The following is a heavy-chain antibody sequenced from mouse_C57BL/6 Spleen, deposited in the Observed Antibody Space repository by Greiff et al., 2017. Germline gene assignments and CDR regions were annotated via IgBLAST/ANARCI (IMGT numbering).Heavy chain of an antibody. Sequence: EVQLVESGGGLVKPGGSLKLSCAASGFTFSDYGMHWVRQAPEKGLEWVAYISSGSSTIYYADTVKGRFTISRDNAKNTLFLQMTSLRSEDTAMYYCAKGGLLFYAMDYWGQGTSVTVSS. CDR3: AKGGLLFYAMDY. CDR2: ISSGSSTI. D-gene: IGHD1-1*01. J-gene: IGHJ4*01. V-gene: IGHV5-17*01. CDR1: GFTFSDYG.